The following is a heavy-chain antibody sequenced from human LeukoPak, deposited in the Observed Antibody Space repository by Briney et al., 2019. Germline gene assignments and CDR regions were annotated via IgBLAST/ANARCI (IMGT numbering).Heavy chain of an antibody. V-gene: IGHV3-23*01. CDR3: AKTEQWLVTGFDY. CDR1: GFTFSSYA. Sequence: PGGSLRLSCAASGFTFSSYAMSWVRQAPGKGLEWVSAISGSGGSTYHADSAKGRFTISRDNSKNTLYLQMNSLRAEDTAVYYCAKTEQWLVTGFDYWGQGTLVTVSS. CDR2: ISGSGGST. D-gene: IGHD6-19*01. J-gene: IGHJ4*02.